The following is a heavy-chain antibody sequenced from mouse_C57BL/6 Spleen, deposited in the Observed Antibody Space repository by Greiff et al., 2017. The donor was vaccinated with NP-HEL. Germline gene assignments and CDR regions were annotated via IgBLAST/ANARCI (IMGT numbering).Heavy chain of an antibody. CDR3: ARTYYGNYVEAMDY. V-gene: IGHV1-64*01. CDR2: IHPNSGST. D-gene: IGHD2-10*01. CDR1: GYTFTSYW. J-gene: IGHJ4*01. Sequence: VQLQQPGAELVKPGASVKLSCKASGYTFTSYWMHWVKQRPGQGLEWIGMIHPNSGSTNYNEKFKSKATLTVDKSSSTAYMQLSSLTSEDSAVYYCARTYYGNYVEAMDYWGQGTSVTVSS.